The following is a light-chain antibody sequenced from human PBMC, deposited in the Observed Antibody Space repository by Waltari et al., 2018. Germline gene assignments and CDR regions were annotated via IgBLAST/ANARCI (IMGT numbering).Light chain of an antibody. CDR2: EVT. J-gene: IGLJ3*02. Sequence: QSALTQPASVSGSPGQSITISCTGTSSDIGGYDFVSWYQQYPGMAPKLMIYEVTNRPSGVSGRFSGSKSGTTASLTISGLQPEDEADNYCTSYTTSTTVLFGGGTKVTVL. CDR1: SSDIGGYDF. CDR3: TSYTTSTTVL. V-gene: IGLV2-14*01.